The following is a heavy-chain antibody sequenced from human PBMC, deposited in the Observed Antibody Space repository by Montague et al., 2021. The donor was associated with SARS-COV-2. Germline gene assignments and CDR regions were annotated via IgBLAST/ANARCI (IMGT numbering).Heavy chain of an antibody. D-gene: IGHD2-2*01. V-gene: IGHV4-39*01. Sequence: SETLSLTCTVSGGSISSSSYYWGWIRQPPGKGLEWIGGIHYSGSTYYNPSLKSRVTISVDTSKKHFSLKLSSVTAADTAVYFCAAQSSGGYCSSSSCYVWFDPWGQGTLVTVSS. J-gene: IGHJ5*02. CDR1: GGSISSSSYY. CDR3: AAQSSGGYCSSSSCYVWFDP. CDR2: IHYSGST.